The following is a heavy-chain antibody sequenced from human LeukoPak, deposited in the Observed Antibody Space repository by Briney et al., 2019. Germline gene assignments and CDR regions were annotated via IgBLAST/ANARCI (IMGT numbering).Heavy chain of an antibody. V-gene: IGHV4-30-4*08. CDR2: IYYSGST. D-gene: IGHD4-17*01. CDR1: GGSISNGDYY. Sequence: SETLSLTCTVSGGSISNGDYYWSWIRQPPGKGLEWIGYIYYSGSTYYNPSLKSRVTISVDTSKNQFSLKLSSVTAADTAVYYCAREALNDYGDNWFDPWGQGTLVTVSS. J-gene: IGHJ5*02. CDR3: AREALNDYGDNWFDP.